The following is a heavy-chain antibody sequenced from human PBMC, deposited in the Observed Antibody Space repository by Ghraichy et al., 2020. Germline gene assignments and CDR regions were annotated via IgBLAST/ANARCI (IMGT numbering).Heavy chain of an antibody. CDR1: GGTFSNYA. Sequence: SVKVSCKASGGTFSNYAISWVRQAPGQGLEWMGGIIPIFAPANYAQKFQGRVTITADKSTSTAYVELSSLRSEDTAVYYCARALGYCSSTSCYMSGMDVWGQGTTVTVSS. V-gene: IGHV1-69*06. CDR3: ARALGYCSSTSCYMSGMDV. CDR2: IIPIFAPA. J-gene: IGHJ6*02. D-gene: IGHD2-2*02.